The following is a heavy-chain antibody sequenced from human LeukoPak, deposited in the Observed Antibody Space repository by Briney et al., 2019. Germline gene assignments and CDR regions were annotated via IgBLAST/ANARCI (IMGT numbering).Heavy chain of an antibody. CDR2: INPNSGVT. Sequence: ASVKVSCKASGYTFADYYIHWVRQAPGHGLEWMGWINPNSGVTNYAQKFQGRVTMTRDTSINTAYMDLSSLTSDDTALYYCARELIEGGSYFLLCDYWGLGTLVTVSS. J-gene: IGHJ4*02. D-gene: IGHD1-26*01. V-gene: IGHV1-2*02. CDR1: GYTFADYY. CDR3: ARELIEGGSYFLLCDY.